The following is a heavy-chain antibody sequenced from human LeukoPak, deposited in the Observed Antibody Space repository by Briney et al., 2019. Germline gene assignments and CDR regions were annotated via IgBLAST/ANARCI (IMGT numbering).Heavy chain of an antibody. Sequence: SETRSLTCTVSGGSISSYYWSWIRQPPGKGLEWIGYIYYSGSTNYNPSLKSRVTISVDTSKNQFSLKLSSVTAADTAVYYCARAAGRLPDNDAFDIWGQGTMVTVSS. CDR2: IYYSGST. J-gene: IGHJ3*02. CDR3: ARAAGRLPDNDAFDI. V-gene: IGHV4-59*01. CDR1: GGSISSYY. D-gene: IGHD1-14*01.